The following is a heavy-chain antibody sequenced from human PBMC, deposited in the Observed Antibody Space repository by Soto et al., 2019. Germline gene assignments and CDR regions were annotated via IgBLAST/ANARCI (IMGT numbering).Heavy chain of an antibody. V-gene: IGHV1-69*13. D-gene: IGHD6-6*01. CDR2: IIPIFGTA. CDR3: AREKASSSTPNFDY. Sequence: GASVKVSCKASGGTFSGYAISWVRQAPGQGLEWMGGIIPIFGTANYAQKFQGRVTITADESTSTAYMELSSLRSEDTAVYYCAREKASSSTPNFDYWGQGTLVTSPQ. CDR1: GGTFSGYA. J-gene: IGHJ4*02.